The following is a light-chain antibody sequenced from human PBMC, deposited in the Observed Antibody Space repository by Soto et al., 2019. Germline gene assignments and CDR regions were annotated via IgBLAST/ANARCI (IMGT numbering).Light chain of an antibody. CDR1: GSDIGAYNF. CDR3: YSYAGRNIGV. V-gene: IGLV2-8*01. CDR2: GVT. J-gene: IGLJ3*02. Sequence: QSALAQPPSGSGSPGQSVTISCTGSGSDIGAYNFVSWYQQHPGKAPKLMIFGVTERPSGVPDRFSGSKSGNTASLTVSGLQADDEAVYYCYSYAGRNIGVFGGGTKLTVL.